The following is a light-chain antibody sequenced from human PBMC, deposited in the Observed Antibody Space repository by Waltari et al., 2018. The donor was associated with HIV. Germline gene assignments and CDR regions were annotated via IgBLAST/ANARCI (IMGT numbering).Light chain of an antibody. J-gene: IGLJ2*01. CDR2: EVN. Sequence: QSALTQPASVSGSPGQSITISCTGTSSDVGGYNYVSWYQQHPGKAPKLMIYEVNNRPAGVSTRFSGSKSGNTASLISAGLQAEDEANYYCSSYTSSSTRIFGGGTKLTVL. CDR1: SSDVGGYNY. CDR3: SSYTSSSTRI. V-gene: IGLV2-14*01.